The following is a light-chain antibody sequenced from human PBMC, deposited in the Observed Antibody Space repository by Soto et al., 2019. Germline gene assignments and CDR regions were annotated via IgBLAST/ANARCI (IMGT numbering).Light chain of an antibody. J-gene: IGKJ4*01. CDR1: QTFSNSF. V-gene: IGKV3-20*01. CDR3: QQYDNRSPLT. Sequence: EIVLTQSLGAVSLPPGERATLSCRASQTFSNSFLSWFQQIPGQAPRLLIYGASNRATGIPARFSGSGSGTEFTLTISSLQTEDFGVYYCQQYDNRSPLTFAGGTKVDI. CDR2: GAS.